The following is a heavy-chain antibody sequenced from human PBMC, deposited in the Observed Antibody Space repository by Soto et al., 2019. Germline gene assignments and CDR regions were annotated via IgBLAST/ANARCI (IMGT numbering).Heavy chain of an antibody. V-gene: IGHV3-23*01. Sequence: EVQLLESGGGLVQPGGSLRLSCAASGFTFSSGAMNWDRQAPGKGLEWVSTISGNGGSTYYADSVKGRFTISRDNSKNTLYLQMNSLRAEDTAVYYCAKEDSSGWYDDYWGQGTLVTVSS. D-gene: IGHD6-19*01. CDR1: GFTFSSGA. J-gene: IGHJ4*02. CDR2: ISGNGGST. CDR3: AKEDSSGWYDDY.